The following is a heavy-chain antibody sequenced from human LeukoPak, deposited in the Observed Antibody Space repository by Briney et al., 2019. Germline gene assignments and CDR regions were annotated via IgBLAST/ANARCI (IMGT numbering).Heavy chain of an antibody. CDR3: ARVYSSSWYDRGAFDI. CDR2: INHSGST. Sequence: SETLSLTCAVYGGSFSGYYWSWIRQPPGKGLEWIGEINHSGSTNYNPSLKSRVAISVDTSKNQFSLKLSSVTAADTAVYYCARVYSSSWYDRGAFDIWGQGTMVTVSS. J-gene: IGHJ3*02. CDR1: GGSFSGYY. D-gene: IGHD6-13*01. V-gene: IGHV4-34*01.